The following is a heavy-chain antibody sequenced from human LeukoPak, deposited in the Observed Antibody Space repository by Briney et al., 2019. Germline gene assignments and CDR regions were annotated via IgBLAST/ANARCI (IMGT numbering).Heavy chain of an antibody. V-gene: IGHV3-21*06. J-gene: IGHJ4*02. CDR1: GFTFSSYS. D-gene: IGHD2/OR15-2a*01. CDR2: ISGSGSST. Sequence: PGGSLRLSCAASGFTFSSYSMYWVRQAPGKGLEWVSDISGSGSSTYYADSVKGRFTISRDNAKNTLYLQMNSLRADDTAVYYCGRGDFLPAGVDYWGQGAQVTVSS. CDR3: GRGDFLPAGVDY.